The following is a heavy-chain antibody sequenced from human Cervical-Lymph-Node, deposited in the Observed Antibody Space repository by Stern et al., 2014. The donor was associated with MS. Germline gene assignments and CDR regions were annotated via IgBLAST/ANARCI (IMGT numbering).Heavy chain of an antibody. Sequence: ESGPTLVKPTQTLTLTCTFSGFSLSTSGVSVAWIRQPPGKALEWIGHFYWNGDKRYIPSLKSRVTITKDPSENQVVLKMTSMAPVDTATYYCAHNFGPAGNLDNAFDIWGRGTMVTVSS. CDR2: FYWNGDK. J-gene: IGHJ3*02. CDR3: AHNFGPAGNLDNAFDI. CDR1: GFSLSTSGVS. D-gene: IGHD6-13*01. V-gene: IGHV2-5*01.